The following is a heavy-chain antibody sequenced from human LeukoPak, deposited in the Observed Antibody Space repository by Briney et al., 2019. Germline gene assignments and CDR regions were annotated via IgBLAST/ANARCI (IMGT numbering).Heavy chain of an antibody. CDR2: ISSSSTSI. J-gene: IGHJ4*02. V-gene: IGHV3-21*01. D-gene: IGHD1-26*01. CDR1: GFTFTSYS. Sequence: GGSLRLSCAASGFTFTSYSMNWVRQAPGKGLECVSSISSSSTSIYYADSVKGRFTISRDNAKSSLYLQMNSLRAEDTAVYYCATKTSGSYPFDYWGQGTLVTVSS. CDR3: ATKTSGSYPFDY.